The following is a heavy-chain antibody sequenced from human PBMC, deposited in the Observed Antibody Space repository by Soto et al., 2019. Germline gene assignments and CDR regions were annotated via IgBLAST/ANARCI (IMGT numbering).Heavy chain of an antibody. D-gene: IGHD2-2*01. V-gene: IGHV4-59*01. CDR1: GGSISSYY. CDR3: ARAYCSSTGCYAPRYFDL. CDR2: IYYSGST. J-gene: IGHJ2*01. Sequence: QVQLQESGPGLVKPSETLSLTCTVSGGSISSYYWSWIRQPPGKGLEWIGYIYYSGSTNYNPSLKSRVTISVDTSKNQFSLKLSSVTAADTAVYYCARAYCSSTGCYAPRYFDLWGRGTLVTVSS.